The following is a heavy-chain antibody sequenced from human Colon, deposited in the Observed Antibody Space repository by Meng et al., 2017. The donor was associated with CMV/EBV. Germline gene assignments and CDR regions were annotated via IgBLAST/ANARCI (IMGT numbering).Heavy chain of an antibody. J-gene: IGHJ4*02. V-gene: IGHV3-21*01. CDR3: ARDLGDFWSGHQLDY. CDR2: IDTSSGFI. D-gene: IGHD3-3*01. CDR1: TFTFSNYA. Sequence: GGSLRLSCAASTFTFSNYAINWVRQAPGKGLEWLSSIDTSSGFIYYADSVKGRFTISRDNAKNSVYLQMDSLRAEDTAVYYCARDLGDFWSGHQLDYWGQGTQVTVSS.